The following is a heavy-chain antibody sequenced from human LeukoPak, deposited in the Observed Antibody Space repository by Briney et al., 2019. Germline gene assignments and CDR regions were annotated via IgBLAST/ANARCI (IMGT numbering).Heavy chain of an antibody. CDR3: ARQAVTTGWYFDY. CDR1: VYAFTSYY. Sequence: ASVKVSCKASVYAFTSYYLHWVRQAPGQRLEWMGIFNPSDGRATYTQKFQGRVTMTRDTSTSTVYMDLSSLRSDDTAVYYCARQAVTTGWYFDYWGQGTLVAVSS. CDR2: FNPSDGRA. V-gene: IGHV1-46*01. J-gene: IGHJ4*02. D-gene: IGHD4-17*01.